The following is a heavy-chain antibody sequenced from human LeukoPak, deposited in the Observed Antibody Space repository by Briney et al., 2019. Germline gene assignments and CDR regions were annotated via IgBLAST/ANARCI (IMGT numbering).Heavy chain of an antibody. Sequence: PSETLSLTCTVSGGSISGYYWSWLRQPPGKGLEWLGEINHSGSTNYNPSLKSRVTISVDTSKNQFSLKLSSVTAADTAVYYCARAHSSGWYFRVNYYYGMDVWGQGTTVTVSS. CDR3: ARAHSSGWYFRVNYYYGMDV. D-gene: IGHD6-19*01. J-gene: IGHJ6*02. CDR2: INHSGST. CDR1: GGSISGYY. V-gene: IGHV4-34*01.